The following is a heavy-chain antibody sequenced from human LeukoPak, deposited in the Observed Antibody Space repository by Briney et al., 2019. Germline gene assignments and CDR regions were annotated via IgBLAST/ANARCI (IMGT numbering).Heavy chain of an antibody. J-gene: IGHJ4*02. CDR1: GITFSSYA. V-gene: IGHV3-23*01. CDR2: ISGSTNGT. CDR3: ANDFDY. Sequence: GGSLRLSCAASGITFSSYAMTWVRQAPGKGLEWVSTISGSTNGTYYADSVKGRLTISRDNSKNTLYLQLNSLRAEDTAVYYCANDFDYGGQGTLVTVSS.